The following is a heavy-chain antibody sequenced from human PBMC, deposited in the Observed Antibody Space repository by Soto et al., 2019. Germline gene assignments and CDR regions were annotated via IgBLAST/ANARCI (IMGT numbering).Heavy chain of an antibody. V-gene: IGHV3-74*01. CDR2: INSDGSST. J-gene: IGHJ4*02. CDR1: GITFSSCW. Sequence: SMRLDCAASGITFSSCWMHWVSQGPGKGLVWVSRINSDGSSTSYADSVKGRFTISRDNAKNTLYLQMNSLRAEDTAVYYCERVFCTNGVCSSFDYWGQGTLVNVSS. CDR3: ERVFCTNGVCSSFDY. D-gene: IGHD2-8*01.